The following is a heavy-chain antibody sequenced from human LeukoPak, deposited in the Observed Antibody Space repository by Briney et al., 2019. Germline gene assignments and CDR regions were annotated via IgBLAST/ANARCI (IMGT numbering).Heavy chain of an antibody. CDR1: GGTFSSYA. V-gene: IGHV1-69*06. CDR2: IIPIFGTA. D-gene: IGHD3-16*01. CDR3: ARGLLGDYYYYGMDV. J-gene: IGHJ6*04. Sequence: VASVKVSCKASGGTFSSYAISWVRQAPGQGLEWMGGIIPIFGTANYAQKFQGRVTITADKSTSTAYMELSSLRSEDTAVYYCARGLLGDYYYYGMDVWGKGTTVTVPS.